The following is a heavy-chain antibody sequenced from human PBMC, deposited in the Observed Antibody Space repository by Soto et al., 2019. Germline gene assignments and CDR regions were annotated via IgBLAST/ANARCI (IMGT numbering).Heavy chain of an antibody. CDR3: AREGGPIINSVNNPFDS. CDR2: IYADGTT. D-gene: IGHD4-17*01. CDR1: GFSVSNNY. Sequence: EVPLVESGGGLVQPGGSLRLSCVFSGFSVSNNYMSWVRQAPGMRLDWVAVIYADGTTYYVDSVKGRITISRHNSRNTQYLHVDNLRTEDTAVYCCAREGGPIINSVNNPFDSWGQGTLVTDSS. J-gene: IGHJ4*02. V-gene: IGHV3-53*04.